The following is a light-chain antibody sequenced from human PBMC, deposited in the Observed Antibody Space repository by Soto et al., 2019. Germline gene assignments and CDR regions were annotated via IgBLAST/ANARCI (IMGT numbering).Light chain of an antibody. CDR3: QQFNNYPLP. J-gene: IGKJ5*01. CDR2: DAS. CDR1: QGVSSS. V-gene: IGKV1D-13*01. Sequence: AIQLTPSPSSLSASVGDRVTITCRASQGVSSSLAWYQQKPGTAPKLLIYDASDLETGVPSRFSGSGSGTDFTLTIRSLQTEDFATYYCQQFNNYPLPFGQGTRLEIK.